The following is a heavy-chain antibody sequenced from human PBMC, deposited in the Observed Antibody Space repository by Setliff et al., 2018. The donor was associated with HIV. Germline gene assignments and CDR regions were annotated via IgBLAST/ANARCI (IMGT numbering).Heavy chain of an antibody. Sequence: GGSLRLSCAASGLIFSSYEMSWVRQAPGKGLEWISFIGGHGSIIHYADSVKGRFTISRDNAKNSVYLQMHSLRAEDTAVYYCAAVPWGHSSLIIDHWGQGTPVTVSS. CDR1: GLIFSSYE. V-gene: IGHV3-48*03. D-gene: IGHD3-16*01. CDR3: AAVPWGHSSLIIDH. J-gene: IGHJ4*02. CDR2: IGGHGSII.